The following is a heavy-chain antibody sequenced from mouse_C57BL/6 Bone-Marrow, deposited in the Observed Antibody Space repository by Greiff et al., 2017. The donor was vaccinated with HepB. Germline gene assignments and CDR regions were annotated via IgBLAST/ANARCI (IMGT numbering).Heavy chain of an antibody. D-gene: IGHD2-4*01. J-gene: IGHJ3*01. CDR2: ISYDGSN. CDR1: GYSITSGYY. CDR3: ARGGLRRSFAY. Sequence: EVQRVESGPGLVKPSQSLSLTCSVTGYSITSGYYWNWIRQFPGNKLEWMGYISYDGSNNYNPSLKNRISITRDTSKNQFFLKLNSVTTEDTATYYCARGGLRRSFAYWGQGTLVTVSA. V-gene: IGHV3-6*01.